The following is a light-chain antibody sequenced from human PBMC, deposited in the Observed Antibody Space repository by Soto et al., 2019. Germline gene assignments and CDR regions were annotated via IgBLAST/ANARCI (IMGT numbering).Light chain of an antibody. V-gene: IGLV2-14*03. Sequence: QSALNQPASVSGSPGQSITISCTGTSSDVGAYNYVSWYQQYPGKAPKYIIYDVTNRPSGVSYRFSGSKSGNTASLTISGLQAEDEADYYCSSYTTSSTLYVFGTGTKVTVL. CDR2: DVT. CDR1: SSDVGAYNY. J-gene: IGLJ1*01. CDR3: SSYTTSSTLYV.